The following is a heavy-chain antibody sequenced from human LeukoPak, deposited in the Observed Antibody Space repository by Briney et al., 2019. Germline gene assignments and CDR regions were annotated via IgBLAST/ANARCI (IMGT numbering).Heavy chain of an antibody. CDR3: AGGSGSPGWFDP. J-gene: IGHJ5*02. D-gene: IGHD3-10*01. CDR2: INHSGST. Sequence: SETLSLTCAVYGGSFSGYYWSWIRQPPGKGLEWIGEINHSGSTNYNPSLKSRVTISVDTSKSQFSLKLSSVTAADTAVYYCAGGSGSPGWFDPWGQGTLVTVSS. V-gene: IGHV4-34*01. CDR1: GGSFSGYY.